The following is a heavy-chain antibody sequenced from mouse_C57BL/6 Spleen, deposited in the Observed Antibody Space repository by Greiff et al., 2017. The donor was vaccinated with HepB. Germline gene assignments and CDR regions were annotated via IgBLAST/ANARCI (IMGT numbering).Heavy chain of an antibody. Sequence: VQLQQSGAELVRPGASVKLSCKASGYTFTDYYINWVKQRPGQGLEWIARIYPGSGNTYYNEKFKGKATLTAEKSSSTAYMQLSSLTSEDSAVYFCARDYYDYDVPFAYWGQGTLVTVSA. J-gene: IGHJ3*01. CDR3: ARDYYDYDVPFAY. V-gene: IGHV1-76*01. CDR1: GYTFTDYY. CDR2: IYPGSGNT. D-gene: IGHD2-4*01.